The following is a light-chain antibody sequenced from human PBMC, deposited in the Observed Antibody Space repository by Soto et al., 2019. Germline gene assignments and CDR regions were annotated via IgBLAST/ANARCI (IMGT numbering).Light chain of an antibody. Sequence: QSVLTQPPSVSRAPGQRVTISCTGSSSNIGAGYDVHWYQQLPGTAPKLLIYGNSNRPSGVPDRFSGSKSGTSASLAITGLQAEDEADYYCQSYDNSLSGWVFGGGTKLTVL. V-gene: IGLV1-40*01. CDR3: QSYDNSLSGWV. CDR1: SSNIGAGYD. J-gene: IGLJ3*02. CDR2: GNS.